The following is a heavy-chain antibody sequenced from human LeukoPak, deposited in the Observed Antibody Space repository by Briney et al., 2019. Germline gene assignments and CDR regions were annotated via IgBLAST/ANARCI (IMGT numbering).Heavy chain of an antibody. D-gene: IGHD3-22*01. CDR2: IIPIFGTA. Sequence: SVKVSCKASGGTFSSYAISWVRQAPGQGLEWMGGIIPIFGTANYAQNFQGRVTITTDESPSTDYMELSRMKTEETAVYYCARGSQDSSGYYYVGFDYWGQGTLVTVSS. CDR3: ARGSQDSSGYYYVGFDY. J-gene: IGHJ4*02. CDR1: GGTFSSYA. V-gene: IGHV1-69*05.